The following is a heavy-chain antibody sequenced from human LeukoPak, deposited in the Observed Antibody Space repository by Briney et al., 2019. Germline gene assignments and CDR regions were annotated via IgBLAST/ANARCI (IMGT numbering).Heavy chain of an antibody. CDR1: GFTFSSYG. CDR3: ARDQSGVGATRYSGFDYYYYGMDV. Sequence: GGSLRLSCAASGFTFSSYGMHWVRQAPGKGLEWVAVISYDGSNKYYADSVKGRFTISRDNSKNTLYLQMNSLRAEDTAVYYCARDQSGVGATRYSGFDYYYYGMDVWGQGTTVTVSS. CDR2: ISYDGSNK. J-gene: IGHJ6*02. D-gene: IGHD1-26*01. V-gene: IGHV3-30*03.